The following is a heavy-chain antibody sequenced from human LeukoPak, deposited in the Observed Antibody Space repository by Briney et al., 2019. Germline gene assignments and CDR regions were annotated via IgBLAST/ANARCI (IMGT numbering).Heavy chain of an antibody. J-gene: IGHJ4*02. V-gene: IGHV4-30-4*08. CDR3: AREAAYYYDSS. Sequence: PSQTLSLTCIVSGGSISSGDYYWSWIRQPPGKGLEWIGYIYYSGSTYYNPSLKSRVTISVDTSKNQFSLKLSSVTAADTAVYYCAREAAYYYDSSWGQGTLVTVSS. D-gene: IGHD3-22*01. CDR1: GGSISSGDYY. CDR2: IYYSGST.